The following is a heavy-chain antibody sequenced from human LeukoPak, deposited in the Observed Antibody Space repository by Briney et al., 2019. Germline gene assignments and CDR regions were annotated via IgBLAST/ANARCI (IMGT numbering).Heavy chain of an antibody. D-gene: IGHD6-19*01. CDR2: ISGSGGNT. J-gene: IGHJ4*02. CDR3: AKGHSSGWYGYFDY. V-gene: IGHV3-23*01. CDR1: GFTFSSYA. Sequence: TGGSLSLSCAASGFTFSSYAMSWVRQAPGTGLEWVSGISGSGGNTCYADSVKGRFTISRDTSKNTLYLQMNSLRAEDTAVYYCAKGHSSGWYGYFDYWGQGTLVTVSS.